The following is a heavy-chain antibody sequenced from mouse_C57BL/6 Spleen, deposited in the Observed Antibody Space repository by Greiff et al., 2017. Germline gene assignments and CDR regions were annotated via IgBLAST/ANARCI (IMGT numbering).Heavy chain of an antibody. J-gene: IGHJ2*01. Sequence: QVQLQQPGAELVKPGASVKLSCKASGYTFTSYWMHWVKQRPGRGREWIGRIDPNSGGTKYNEKFKSKATLTVDKPSSTAYMQLSSLTSEDSAVYYCARFAGVAQYYFDYWGQGTTLTVSS. D-gene: IGHD1-1*01. CDR2: IDPNSGGT. V-gene: IGHV1-72*01. CDR3: ARFAGVAQYYFDY. CDR1: GYTFTSYW.